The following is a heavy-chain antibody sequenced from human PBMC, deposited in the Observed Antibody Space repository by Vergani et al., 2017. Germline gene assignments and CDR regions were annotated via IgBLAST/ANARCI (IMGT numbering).Heavy chain of an antibody. CDR2: IYHSGIT. J-gene: IGHJ4*02. CDR3: ARINKMVRGGTDFDY. V-gene: IGHV4-4*02. Sequence: QVQLQESGPGLVKPSGTLSLTCAVSGGSISSSNWWSWVRQPPGKGPEWIGEIYHSGITNYNPSLKRRVTRSVDKSKNQFSLKLSSVTAADTAVYYCARINKMVRGGTDFDYWGQGTLVTVSS. D-gene: IGHD3-10*01. CDR1: GGSISSSNW.